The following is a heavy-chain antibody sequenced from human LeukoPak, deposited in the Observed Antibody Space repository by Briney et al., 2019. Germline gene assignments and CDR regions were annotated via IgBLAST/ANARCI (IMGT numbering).Heavy chain of an antibody. CDR1: GYSFTSYW. CDR3: ARRSYDFWSGYLFDY. V-gene: IGHV5-51*01. D-gene: IGHD3-3*01. CDR2: IYPGDSDT. Sequence: GESLKISCKGSGYSFTSYWIGWVRQMPGKGLEWMGIIYPGDSDTRYSPSFQGQVTISADKSISTAYLQWSSLKASDTAMYHCARRSYDFWSGYLFDYWGQGTLVTVSS. J-gene: IGHJ4*02.